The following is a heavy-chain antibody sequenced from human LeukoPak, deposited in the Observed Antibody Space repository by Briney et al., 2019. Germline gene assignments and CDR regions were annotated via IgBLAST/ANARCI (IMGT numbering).Heavy chain of an antibody. Sequence: ASVKVSRKASGYTFTGYYMHWVRQAPGQGLEWMGWINPNSGGTNYAQKFQGRVTMTRDTSISTAYMELSRLRSDDTAVYYCARAYCSSTSCYTGMDVWGQGTTVTVSS. CDR2: INPNSGGT. V-gene: IGHV1-2*02. CDR1: GYTFTGYY. D-gene: IGHD2-2*02. CDR3: ARAYCSSTSCYTGMDV. J-gene: IGHJ6*02.